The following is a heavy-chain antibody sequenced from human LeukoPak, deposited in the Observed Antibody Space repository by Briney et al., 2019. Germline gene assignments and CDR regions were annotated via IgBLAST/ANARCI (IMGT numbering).Heavy chain of an antibody. V-gene: IGHV3-23*01. D-gene: IGHD6-13*01. CDR1: GFTFSNYA. Sequence: GGSLRLSCAASGFTFSNYAMSWVRQAPGKGLEWVSAISGSGGSTYYADSVKGRFTISRDNSKNTLYLQMNSLRAVDTAVYYCAKVPSNWYFEGFDYWGQGTLVTVSS. CDR3: AKVPSNWYFEGFDY. CDR2: ISGSGGST. J-gene: IGHJ4*02.